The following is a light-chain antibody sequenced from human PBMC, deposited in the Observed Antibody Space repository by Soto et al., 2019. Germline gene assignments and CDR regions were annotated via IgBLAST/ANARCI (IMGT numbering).Light chain of an antibody. CDR1: SSDVGSYNL. V-gene: IGLV2-23*01. J-gene: IGLJ2*01. Sequence: QSALTQPASVSGFPGQSITISCTGTSSDVGSYNLVSWYQQHPDKAPKLMIYEGSKRPSGVSNRFSGSKSGNTASLTISGLQAEDEADYYCCSCAGSTAPVVFGRGTKLTVL. CDR2: EGS. CDR3: CSCAGSTAPVV.